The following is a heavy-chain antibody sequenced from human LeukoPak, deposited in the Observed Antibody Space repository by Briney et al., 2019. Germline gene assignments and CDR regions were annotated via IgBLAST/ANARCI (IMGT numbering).Heavy chain of an antibody. CDR3: AKDADYYDSSGYYYAYFDY. Sequence: GGSLRLSCAASEFTFGSYAMSWVRQAPGKGLERDSGISGSGDNTYYADSAKGRFTISRDNSKNTLYLQMNSLGAEDTAIYYCAKDADYYDSSGYYYAYFDYWGQGTLVTVSS. V-gene: IGHV3-23*01. CDR2: ISGSGDNT. CDR1: EFTFGSYA. J-gene: IGHJ4*02. D-gene: IGHD3-22*01.